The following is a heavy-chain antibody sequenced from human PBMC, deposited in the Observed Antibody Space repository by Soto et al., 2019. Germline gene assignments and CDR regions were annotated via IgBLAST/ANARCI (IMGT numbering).Heavy chain of an antibody. J-gene: IGHJ4*02. V-gene: IGHV3-30-3*01. CDR2: ISYDGSNK. Sequence: PWGALRLSCAASGFTFSSYAMHWVRQAPGKGLEWVAVISYDGSNKYYADSVKGRFTISRDNSKNTLYLQMNSLRAEDTAVYYCARDRYSSGWYGVDYWGQGTLVTVSS. CDR1: GFTFSSYA. CDR3: ARDRYSSGWYGVDY. D-gene: IGHD6-19*01.